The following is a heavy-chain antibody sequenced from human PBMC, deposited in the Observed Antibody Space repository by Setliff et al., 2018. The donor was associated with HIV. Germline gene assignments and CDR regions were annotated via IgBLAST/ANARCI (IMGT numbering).Heavy chain of an antibody. J-gene: IGHJ4*02. Sequence: GSLRLSCVVSGFYFTNYWMSWVRQAPGKGLEWVGFIRSKSYGGTADYAASVRGRVTISRDDSDRVAYLQMNSLKTEDTAVYYCTPTDYGGSDYWGQGTLVTVSS. CDR3: TPTDYGGSDY. CDR2: IRSKSYGGTA. CDR1: GFYFTNYW. V-gene: IGHV3-49*04. D-gene: IGHD3-10*01.